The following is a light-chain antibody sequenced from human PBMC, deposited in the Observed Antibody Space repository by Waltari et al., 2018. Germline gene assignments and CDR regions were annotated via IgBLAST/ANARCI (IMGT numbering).Light chain of an antibody. Sequence: DIVMTQSPDSLAVSLGERATINCKSSQSVLYSSNNKNYLAWYQQKPGQPPKLLLYWASTRESGVPDRFRGSESGTDFTLTISSLQAEDVAVYYCHQYYSTPFTFGPGTKVDIK. CDR2: WAS. J-gene: IGKJ3*01. CDR1: QSVLYSSNNKNY. V-gene: IGKV4-1*01. CDR3: HQYYSTPFT.